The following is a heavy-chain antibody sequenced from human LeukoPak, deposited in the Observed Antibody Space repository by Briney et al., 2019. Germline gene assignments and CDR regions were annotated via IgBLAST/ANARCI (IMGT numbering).Heavy chain of an antibody. CDR1: GFTFSSYA. Sequence: GGSLRLSCAASGFTFSSYAMSWVRQAPGKGLEWVSAISGSGGSTYYADSVKGRFTISRDNSKNTLYLQMNSLRAEDTAVYYCAKVGHQLLLRTVLRYFDWPNYQGGYFDYWGQGTLVTVSS. J-gene: IGHJ4*02. V-gene: IGHV3-23*01. CDR3: AKVGHQLLLRTVLRYFDWPNYQGGYFDY. D-gene: IGHD3-9*01. CDR2: ISGSGGST.